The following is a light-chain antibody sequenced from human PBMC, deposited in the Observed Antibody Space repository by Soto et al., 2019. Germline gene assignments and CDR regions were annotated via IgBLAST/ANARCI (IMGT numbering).Light chain of an antibody. V-gene: IGKV3-20*01. CDR3: QQYNSYPLT. CDR2: GAS. J-gene: IGKJ1*01. Sequence: EIVLTQSPGTLSLSPGERATLSCRSSQSVRNSYLAWYQQKPGQAPRLLIYGASSRATGIPDRFSGSGSGTELTLTITSLQSEDFAVYYCQQYNSYPLTFGQGTKVDI. CDR1: QSVRNSY.